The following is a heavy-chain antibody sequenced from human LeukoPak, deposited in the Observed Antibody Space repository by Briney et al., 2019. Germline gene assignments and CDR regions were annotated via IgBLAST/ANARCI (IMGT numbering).Heavy chain of an antibody. CDR3: AHRPATPHSSGWHHLFSA. Sequence: SGPTLVKPTQTLTLTCTFSGFSLSTRGVGVGWIRQPPGKALEWLALIYWDDDKRYSPSLKSRLTITRDTSKNQVVLTVTNMDPVDTATYYCAHRPATPHSSGWHHLFSAWGQGTLVIVSS. V-gene: IGHV2-5*02. CDR1: GFSLSTRGVG. D-gene: IGHD6-19*01. CDR2: IYWDDDK. J-gene: IGHJ5*02.